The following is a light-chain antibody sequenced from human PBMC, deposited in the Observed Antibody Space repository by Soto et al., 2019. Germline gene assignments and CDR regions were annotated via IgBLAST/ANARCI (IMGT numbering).Light chain of an antibody. CDR3: QQYNNWSPLT. CDR2: DAS. J-gene: IGKJ4*01. Sequence: EIVLTQSPATLSLSPGERATLSCRASQSVSSYLAWYQQKPGQAPRLLIYDASNRATGIPARFSGSGSGTDFTLTISSLEPEDFAVYYCQQYNNWSPLTFGGGTKVEI. V-gene: IGKV3-11*01. CDR1: QSVSSY.